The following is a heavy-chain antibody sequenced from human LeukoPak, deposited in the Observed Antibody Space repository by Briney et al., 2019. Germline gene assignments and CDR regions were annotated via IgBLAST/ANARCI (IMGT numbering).Heavy chain of an antibody. J-gene: IGHJ4*02. V-gene: IGHV3-33*06. CDR1: GFTFTSYG. CDR2: IWSDGTNK. D-gene: IGHD4-11*01. CDR3: AKDIERGFDYTNSLDY. Sequence: PGGSLRLSCAASGFTFTSYGMHWVRQAPGKGLEWVAVIWSDGTNKYYADSVKGRFAISRDDSKNMVYLQMNSLRVEDTAVYYCAKDIERGFDYTNSLDYWGQGILVTVSS.